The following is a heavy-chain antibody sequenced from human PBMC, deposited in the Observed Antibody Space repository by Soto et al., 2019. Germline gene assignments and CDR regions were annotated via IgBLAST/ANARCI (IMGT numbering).Heavy chain of an antibody. D-gene: IGHD6-19*01. J-gene: IGHJ4*02. CDR3: ASWLKTSGWYVLLDGSFDY. V-gene: IGHV3-7*01. Sequence: EVQLVESGGGLVQPGGSLRLSCAASGFTFSSYWMTWVRQAPGKGLEWVANIKQDGSAKYYVDSVKGRFTISRDNAKNSLYLQMNSLRAEDTAVYYCASWLKTSGWYVLLDGSFDYWGQGTLVTVSS. CDR1: GFTFSSYW. CDR2: IKQDGSAK.